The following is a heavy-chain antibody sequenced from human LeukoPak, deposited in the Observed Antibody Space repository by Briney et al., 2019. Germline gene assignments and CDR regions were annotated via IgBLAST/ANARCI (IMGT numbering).Heavy chain of an antibody. J-gene: IGHJ6*02. CDR2: IYYSGST. D-gene: IGHD6-19*01. CDR3: ARDAVADNSYNYGMDV. Sequence: SETLSLTCTVSGGSISSYYWSWIRQPPGKGLEWIGYIYYSGSTNYNPSLKSRVTISVDTSKNQFSLKLSSVTAADTAVYYCARDAVADNSYNYGMDVWGQGTTVTVSS. CDR1: GGSISSYY. V-gene: IGHV4-59*01.